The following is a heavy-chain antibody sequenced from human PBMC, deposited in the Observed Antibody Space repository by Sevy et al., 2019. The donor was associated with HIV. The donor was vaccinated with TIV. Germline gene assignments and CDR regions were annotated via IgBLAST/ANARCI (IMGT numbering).Heavy chain of an antibody. CDR2: INPNSGGT. CDR3: ARAGVYDFWSGYSGWFDP. D-gene: IGHD3-3*01. Sequence: ASVKVSCKASGYTFTGYYMHWVRQAPGQGLEWMGRINPNSGGTNYAQKFQGRVTMTRDTSISTAYMELSRLRSDDTAVYYCARAGVYDFWSGYSGWFDPWCQGTLVTVSS. CDR1: GYTFTGYY. J-gene: IGHJ5*02. V-gene: IGHV1-2*06.